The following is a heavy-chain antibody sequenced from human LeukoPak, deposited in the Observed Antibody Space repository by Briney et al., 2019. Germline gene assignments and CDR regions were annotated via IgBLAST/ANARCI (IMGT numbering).Heavy chain of an antibody. CDR1: GFTVSSNY. V-gene: IGHV3-66*01. CDR2: IYSGGST. Sequence: GGSLRLSCAASGFTVSSNYMSWVRQAPGKGLEWVSVIYSGGSTYYADSVKGRFTISRDNSKNTLYLQMNSLRAEDTAVYYRARDPHYYDSSGQPTDYWGQGTLVTVSS. CDR3: ARDPHYYDSSGQPTDY. D-gene: IGHD3-22*01. J-gene: IGHJ4*02.